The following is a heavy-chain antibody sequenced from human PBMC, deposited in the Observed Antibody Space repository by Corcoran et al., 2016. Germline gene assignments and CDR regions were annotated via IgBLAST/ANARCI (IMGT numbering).Heavy chain of an antibody. CDR3: AGDTGEGSNGMDV. CDR1: GGSISSYY. CDR2: IYYSGST. V-gene: IGHV4-59*01. J-gene: IGHJ6*02. Sequence: QVQLQESGPGLVKPSETLSLTCTVSGGSISSYYWSWIRQPPGKGLEWIGYIYYSGSTNYNPSLKSRVTISVDTSKNQFSLKLSSVTAADTAVYYCAGDTGEGSNGMDVWGQGTTVTVSS. D-gene: IGHD3-16*01.